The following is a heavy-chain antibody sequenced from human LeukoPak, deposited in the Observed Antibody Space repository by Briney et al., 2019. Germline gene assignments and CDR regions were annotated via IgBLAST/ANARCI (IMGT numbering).Heavy chain of an antibody. CDR2: IRRKAHGGTT. D-gene: IGHD5/OR15-5a*01. J-gene: IGHJ4*02. CDR3: TRDASLDIVSTVMYFDY. V-gene: IGHV3-49*04. CDR1: GFTFGDHG. Sequence: PGGSLRLSCTASGFTFGDHGMSWVRQPPGKGLEWVGFIRRKAHGGTTEYAASVKGRFSISRDDSKSIVYLQMNSLKTEDTAVYHCTRDASLDIVSTVMYFDYWGQGTLVTVSS.